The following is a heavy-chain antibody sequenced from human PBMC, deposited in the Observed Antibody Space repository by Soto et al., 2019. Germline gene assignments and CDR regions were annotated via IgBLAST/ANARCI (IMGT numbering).Heavy chain of an antibody. D-gene: IGHD2-15*01. Sequence: SQTLSLACAISVDSVSINNAAWNWIRQSPSRGLEWLGRTYYRSKWYNDYAVSVKSRITINPDTSKNQFSLQLNSVTPEDTAVYYCAREGGPGDCSGGSCYAWAFDYWGQGTLVTVS. J-gene: IGHJ4*02. CDR3: AREGGPGDCSGGSCYAWAFDY. CDR2: TYYRSKWYN. CDR1: VDSVSINNAA. V-gene: IGHV6-1*01.